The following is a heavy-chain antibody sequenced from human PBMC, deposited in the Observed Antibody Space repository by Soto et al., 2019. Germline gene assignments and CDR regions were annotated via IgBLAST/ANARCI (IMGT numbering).Heavy chain of an antibody. D-gene: IGHD6-6*01. J-gene: IGHJ6*02. CDR3: AKESYSSSSYYYGMDV. CDR2: ISAYNGNT. Sequence: GLEWMGWISAYNGNTNYAQKLQGRVTMTTDTSTSTAYMELRSLRSDDTAVYYCAKESYSSSSYYYGMDVWGQGTTVTVSS. V-gene: IGHV1-18*01.